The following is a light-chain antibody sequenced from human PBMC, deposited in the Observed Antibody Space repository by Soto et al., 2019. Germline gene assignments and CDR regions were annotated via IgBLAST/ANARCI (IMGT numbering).Light chain of an antibody. CDR2: DVS. J-gene: IGLJ1*01. CDR1: SSDVGDYNY. V-gene: IGLV2-14*01. CDR3: SSYTSSSTLYV. Sequence: QSALTQPASVSGSPGQSITISCTGTSSDVGDYNYVSWYQRHPGKAPKIMIYDVSNRPSGVSNRFSGSKSGNTASLTISGLQSEDEADYYCSSYTSSSTLYVFGTGTKLTVL.